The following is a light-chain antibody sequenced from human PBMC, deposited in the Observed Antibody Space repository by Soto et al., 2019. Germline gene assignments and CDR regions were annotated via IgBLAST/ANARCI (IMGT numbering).Light chain of an antibody. V-gene: IGKV3-20*01. CDR3: QQSSSSPIT. J-gene: IGKJ5*01. Sequence: EIVLTQSPGTLSLSPGERATLSCRASESVNSNYLGWYQQKPGQAPRLLIYGASSRATGIPDRFSGSGSGTDFTLTIRRLEAEDFAVYYCQQSSSSPITFGQGTRLEIK. CDR1: ESVNSNY. CDR2: GAS.